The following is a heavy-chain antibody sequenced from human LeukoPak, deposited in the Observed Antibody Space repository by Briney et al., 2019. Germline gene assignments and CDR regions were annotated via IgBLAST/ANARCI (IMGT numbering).Heavy chain of an antibody. Sequence: GGSLRLSCAASGFTFDDYAMHWVRQAPGKGLEWVSLISGDGRSTYFADSVKGRFTISRDNSKISLYLQMNSLRTEDTALYYCAKVYRYYDSSCQHWGQGTLVTVSS. V-gene: IGHV3-43*02. CDR3: AKVYRYYDSSCQH. D-gene: IGHD3-22*01. CDR2: ISGDGRST. J-gene: IGHJ1*01. CDR1: GFTFDDYA.